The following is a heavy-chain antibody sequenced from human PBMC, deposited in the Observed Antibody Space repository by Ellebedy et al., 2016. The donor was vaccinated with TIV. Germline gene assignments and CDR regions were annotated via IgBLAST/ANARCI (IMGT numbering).Heavy chain of an antibody. CDR1: GGSISSTRYY. Sequence: MPSETLSLTCTVSGGSISSTRYYWGWIRQPPGKGLEWIGSFHYSENTSYNPSLKSRVTISVDTSKNQFSLKLSTVTAADTAVYYCARVGYSGYDWPYWGQGTLVTVSS. D-gene: IGHD5-12*01. CDR2: FHYSENT. V-gene: IGHV4-39*07. J-gene: IGHJ4*02. CDR3: ARVGYSGYDWPY.